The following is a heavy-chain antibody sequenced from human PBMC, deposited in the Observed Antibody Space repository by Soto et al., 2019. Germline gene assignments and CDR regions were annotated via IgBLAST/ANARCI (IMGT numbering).Heavy chain of an antibody. D-gene: IGHD2-15*01. J-gene: IGHJ4*02. CDR2: INPNSGDT. CDR3: ARDAGPVAPPTD. CDR1: VYTFTGYY. V-gene: IGHV1-2*02. Sequence: ASVKVACKASVYTFTGYYMHWVPQAPGQGLEWMGWINPNSGDTKYAQKFQGRVTMTRDTYIRRAYMGLSRMRFDDTAVYYCARDAGPVAPPTDWGQGTLVTVSS.